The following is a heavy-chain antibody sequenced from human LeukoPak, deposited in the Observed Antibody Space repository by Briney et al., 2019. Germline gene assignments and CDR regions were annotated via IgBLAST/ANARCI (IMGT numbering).Heavy chain of an antibody. CDR3: AREYGTGTYYPLFDY. J-gene: IGHJ4*02. CDR1: GYTFTGYY. V-gene: IGHV1-2*02. CDR2: INPNSGGT. D-gene: IGHD3-10*01. Sequence: ASVKVSCKASGYTFTGYYLHWVRQAPGQGLEWMGWINPNSGGTNYAQKFQGRVTMARDTSISTAYMELSRLRSDDTAVYYCAREYGTGTYYPLFDYWGQGSLVTVSS.